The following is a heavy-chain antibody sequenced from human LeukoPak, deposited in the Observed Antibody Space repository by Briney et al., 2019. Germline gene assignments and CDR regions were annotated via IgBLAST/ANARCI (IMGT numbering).Heavy chain of an antibody. D-gene: IGHD3-22*01. Sequence: SVKVSCKASGGTFSSYAISWVRQAPGPRLEWMGRIIPIFATANYAQKFQGRVTITTDESTSTAYTELSSLRSEDTAVYYCARGDYYDSSGLDLWGRGTLVTVSS. CDR3: ARGDYYDSSGLDL. CDR2: IIPIFATA. J-gene: IGHJ2*01. V-gene: IGHV1-69*05. CDR1: GGTFSSYA.